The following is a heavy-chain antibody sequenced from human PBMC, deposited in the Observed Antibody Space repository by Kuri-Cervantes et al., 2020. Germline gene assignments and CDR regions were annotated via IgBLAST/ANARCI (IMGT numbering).Heavy chain of an antibody. CDR2: IIPIFGTA. J-gene: IGHJ6*03. CDR1: GGTFSSYA. CDR3: ASHSGYCSGGSCYSTFSYYYYMDV. D-gene: IGHD2-15*01. V-gene: IGHV1-69*13. Sequence: SVKVSCKASGGTFSSYAISWVRQAPGQGLEWMGGIIPIFGTANYAQKFQGRVTITADESTSTAYMELSSLRSEDTAVYHCASHSGYCSGGSCYSTFSYYYYMDVWGKGTTVTVSS.